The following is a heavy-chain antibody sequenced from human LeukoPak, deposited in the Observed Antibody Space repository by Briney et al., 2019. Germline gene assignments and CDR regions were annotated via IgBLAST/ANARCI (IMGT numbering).Heavy chain of an antibody. J-gene: IGHJ6*03. CDR1: GGSISSYY. D-gene: IGHD5-18*01. V-gene: IGHV4-59*05. CDR2: IYYSGST. CDR3: ARHSGYSYGYAYYYYYMDV. Sequence: SETLSLTCTVSGGSISSYYWSWVRQPAEKGLEWIGSIYYSGSTYYNPSLKSRVTISVDPSKNQFSLKLSSVTAADTAVYYCARHSGYSYGYAYYYYYMDVWGKGTTVTVSS.